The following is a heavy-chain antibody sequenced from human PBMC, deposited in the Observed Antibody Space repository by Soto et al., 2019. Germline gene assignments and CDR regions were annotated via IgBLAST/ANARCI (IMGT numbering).Heavy chain of an antibody. Sequence: GGSLRLSCAASGFTFSSYAMHWVRQAPGKGLEWVAVISYDGSNKYYADSVKGRFTISRDNSKSTLYLQMNSLRAEDTAVYYCAREADTAMPFDYWGQGTLVTVSS. CDR2: ISYDGSNK. CDR1: GFTFSSYA. J-gene: IGHJ4*02. D-gene: IGHD5-18*01. V-gene: IGHV3-30-3*01. CDR3: AREADTAMPFDY.